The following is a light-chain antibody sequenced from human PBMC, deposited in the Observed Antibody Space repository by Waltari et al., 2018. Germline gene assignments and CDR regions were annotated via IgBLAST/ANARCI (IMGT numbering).Light chain of an antibody. Sequence: QSALTQPASVSGSPGQSITIPCTGTSSDVGSYNLVSWYQQHPGKAPKLMIYEVSERPSGVSNRFSGSKSGNTASLTISGLQAEDEADYYCCSYAGSGTLVFGGGTKLTVL. V-gene: IGLV2-23*02. CDR2: EVS. J-gene: IGLJ3*02. CDR1: SSDVGSYNL. CDR3: CSYAGSGTLV.